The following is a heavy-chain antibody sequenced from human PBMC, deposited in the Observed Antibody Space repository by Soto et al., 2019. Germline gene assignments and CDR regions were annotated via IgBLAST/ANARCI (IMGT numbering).Heavy chain of an antibody. CDR1: GFTFSSYG. D-gene: IGHD6-19*01. V-gene: IGHV3-33*01. J-gene: IGHJ5*02. CDR3: VRDGGWREGYTVGRNWFDP. Sequence: QVQLVESGGGVVQPGRSLRLSCAASGFTFSSYGMHWVRQAPGKGLEWVAVIWYDGSNKYYADSVKGRFTISRDKSKNTRELQMHSLRADDTAVYYCVRDGGWREGYTVGRNWFDPWGQGTLVTASS. CDR2: IWYDGSNK.